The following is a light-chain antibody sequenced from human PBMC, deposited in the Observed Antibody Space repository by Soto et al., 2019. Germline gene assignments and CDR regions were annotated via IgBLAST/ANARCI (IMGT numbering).Light chain of an antibody. CDR1: NIGRKS. J-gene: IGLJ2*01. CDR3: QVWDSGVDHII. V-gene: IGLV3-21*04. Sequence: SYELTQPPSVSVAPGKTASITCEGNNIGRKSVHWYQQRPGQAPMVVIYYDGDRPSGIHERFSGSNSGTAATLTISGVEAGDEADYYCQVWDSGVDHIIFGGGTKLTVL. CDR2: YDG.